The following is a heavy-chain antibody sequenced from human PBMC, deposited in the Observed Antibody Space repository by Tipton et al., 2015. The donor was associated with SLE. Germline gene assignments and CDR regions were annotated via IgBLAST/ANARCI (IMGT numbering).Heavy chain of an antibody. CDR2: VYTSGSP. J-gene: IGHJ3*02. CDR3: ARTLDTLDT. V-gene: IGHV4-59*10. Sequence: TLSLTCAVYGGSFSDYYWSWIRQSAGKGLEWIGRVYTSGSPYYNPSLKSRVAISVDTSKNQFSLKLTSVTAADTAVYYCARTLDTLDTWGQGTMVTVSS. CDR1: GGSFSDYY.